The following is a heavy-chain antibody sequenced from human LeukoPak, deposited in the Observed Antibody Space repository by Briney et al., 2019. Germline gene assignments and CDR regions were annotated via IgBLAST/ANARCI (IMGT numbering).Heavy chain of an antibody. D-gene: IGHD6-19*01. CDR2: IYPGDSDI. V-gene: IGHV5-51*01. Sequence: KPAESLKISCKGSGYRFTNYWMGSVRQMPGKVLVLVGIIYPGDSDIRYSPSFQGQVTISADKSISTAYLQWSSLKASDTAMYYCARQNSGWEKGTIDYWGQGTLVTVSS. J-gene: IGHJ4*02. CDR1: GYRFTNYW. CDR3: ARQNSGWEKGTIDY.